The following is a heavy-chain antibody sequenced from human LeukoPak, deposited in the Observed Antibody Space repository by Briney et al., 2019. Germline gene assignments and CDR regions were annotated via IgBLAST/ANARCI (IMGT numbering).Heavy chain of an antibody. CDR1: GYTFTSYD. Sequence: ASVKVSCKASGYTFTSYDINWVRQATGQGLEWMGWMNPNSGNTGYAQKFQGRVTMTRNTSISTAYMELSSLRSEDTAVYYCARAAPIRYCSGGSCYSEGVPDAFDIWGQGTMVTVSS. CDR3: ARAAPIRYCSGGSCYSEGVPDAFDI. CDR2: MNPNSGNT. D-gene: IGHD2-15*01. J-gene: IGHJ3*02. V-gene: IGHV1-8*01.